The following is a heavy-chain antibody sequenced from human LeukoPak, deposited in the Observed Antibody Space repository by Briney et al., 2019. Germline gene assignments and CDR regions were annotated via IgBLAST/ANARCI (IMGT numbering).Heavy chain of an antibody. CDR1: GFTFSSYG. D-gene: IGHD3-3*01. Sequence: GGSLRLSCAASGFTFSSYGMHWVRQAPGKGLEWVAFIRYDGGNKYYADSAKGRFTISRDISENTLYLQMNALRAEDTAVYYCASRVVTSFDYWGQGTLVTVSS. J-gene: IGHJ4*02. V-gene: IGHV3-30*02. CDR2: IRYDGGNK. CDR3: ASRVVTSFDY.